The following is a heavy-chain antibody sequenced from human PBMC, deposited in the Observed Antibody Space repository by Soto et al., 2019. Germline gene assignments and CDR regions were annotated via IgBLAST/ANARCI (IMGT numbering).Heavy chain of an antibody. CDR1: GFTFSSYA. CDR3: ARESATVLGY. Sequence: GGSLRLSCAASGFTFSSYAMHWVRQAPGKGLEWVAVISYDGSNKYYADSVKGRFTISRDNSKNTLYLQMNSLRAEDTAVYYCARESATVLGYWGQGTLVTVSS. V-gene: IGHV3-30-3*01. D-gene: IGHD4-17*01. J-gene: IGHJ4*02. CDR2: ISYDGSNK.